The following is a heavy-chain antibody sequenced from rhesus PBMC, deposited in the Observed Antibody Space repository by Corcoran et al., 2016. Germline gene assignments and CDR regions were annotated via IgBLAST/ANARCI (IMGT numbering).Heavy chain of an antibody. CDR3: ARGGIAVAGSLFDY. CDR2: IIPLVGIT. D-gene: IGHD6-37*01. J-gene: IGHJ4*01. V-gene: IGHV1S10*01. CDR1: GFTFGSYA. Sequence: QVQLVQSGAEVKKPGASVKVSCKASGFTFGSYAISWVRQAPGQGLEWMGGIIPLVGITNYAEKVQGRVTITADTSPTTAYMELSSLRSEDTAVYYCARGGIAVAGSLFDYWGQGVLVTVSS.